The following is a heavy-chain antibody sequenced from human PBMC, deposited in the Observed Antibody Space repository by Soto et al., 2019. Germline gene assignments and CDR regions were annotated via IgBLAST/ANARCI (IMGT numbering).Heavy chain of an antibody. V-gene: IGHV4-59*08. J-gene: IGHJ4*02. Sequence: SETLSLTCTVSGSSISGYHWSWIRQPPGKGLECLGYISYSGSTNYNPSLKSRVTMSIDPSKNQFSLKLNSVTAADTAVYYCARGFSIDWYTYYFDYWGQGPLVTVS. CDR2: ISYSGST. D-gene: IGHD3-3*02. CDR1: GSSISGYH. CDR3: ARGFSIDWYTYYFDY.